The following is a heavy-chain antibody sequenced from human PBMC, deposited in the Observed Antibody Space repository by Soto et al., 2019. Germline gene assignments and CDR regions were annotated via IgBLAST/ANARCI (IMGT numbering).Heavy chain of an antibody. J-gene: IGHJ6*02. D-gene: IGHD3-10*01. V-gene: IGHV1-3*01. CDR2: INAGNGNT. Sequence: ASVKVSCKASGYTFTSYAMHWVRQAPGQRLEWMGWINAGNGNTKYSQKFQGRVTITRDTSTSTAYMELRSLRSDDTAVYYCARDVVTMVPFYYGMDVWGQGTTVTVSS. CDR1: GYTFTSYA. CDR3: ARDVVTMVPFYYGMDV.